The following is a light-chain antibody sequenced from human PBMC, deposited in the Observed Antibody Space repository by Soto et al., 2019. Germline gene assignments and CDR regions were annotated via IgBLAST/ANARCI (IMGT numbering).Light chain of an antibody. V-gene: IGLV2-14*01. J-gene: IGLJ1*01. CDR2: DVS. CDR1: SSDVGGYNY. Sequence: QSALTQPASVSGSPGQSITISCTGTSSDVGGYNYVSWYQQHPGKAPKLMIYDVSNRPSGVSSRFSASKSGNTASLTISGLQAEDEADYYCCSFTSTSTPYVFGTGTNVTVL. CDR3: CSFTSTSTPYV.